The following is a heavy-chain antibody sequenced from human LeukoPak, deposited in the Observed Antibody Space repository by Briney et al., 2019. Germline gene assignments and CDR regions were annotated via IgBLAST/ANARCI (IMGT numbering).Heavy chain of an antibody. CDR1: GGSISSGSYY. J-gene: IGHJ4*02. CDR3: ARDGRYFDSPYFDY. CDR2: IYTSGST. D-gene: IGHD3-9*01. V-gene: IGHV4-61*02. Sequence: SETLSLTCTVSGGSISSGSYYWSWIRQPAGKGLEWIGRIYTSGSTNYNPSLKSRVTISVDTSKNQFSLKLSSVTAADTAVYYCARDGRYFDSPYFDYWGLGILVTVSS.